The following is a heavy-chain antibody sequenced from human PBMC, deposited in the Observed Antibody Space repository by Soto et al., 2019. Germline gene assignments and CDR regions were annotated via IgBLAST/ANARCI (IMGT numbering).Heavy chain of an antibody. Sequence: GASVKVSCKASGYTFTSYGISWVRQAPGQGLEWMGWISAYNGNTNYAQKLQGRVTMTTDTSTSTAYMELRSLRSDDTAVYYCARDFSNIHDYTEYYYYMDVWGKGTTVTVSS. J-gene: IGHJ6*03. CDR3: ARDFSNIHDYTEYYYYMDV. V-gene: IGHV1-18*01. D-gene: IGHD4-4*01. CDR1: GYTFTSYG. CDR2: ISAYNGNT.